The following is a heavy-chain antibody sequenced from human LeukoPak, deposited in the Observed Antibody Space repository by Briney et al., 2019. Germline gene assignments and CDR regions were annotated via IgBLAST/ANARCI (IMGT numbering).Heavy chain of an antibody. Sequence: ASVKVSCKASGYTYTSYGITWVRQAPGQGLEWMGWISANNGNTNYAQNLQGRVTMTTDTSTSTAYMEMRSLRSDDTAVYYCARGPIAAAGDSWGQGTLVTVSS. CDR2: ISANNGNT. CDR1: GYTYTSYG. D-gene: IGHD6-13*01. V-gene: IGHV1-18*01. J-gene: IGHJ4*02. CDR3: ARGPIAAAGDS.